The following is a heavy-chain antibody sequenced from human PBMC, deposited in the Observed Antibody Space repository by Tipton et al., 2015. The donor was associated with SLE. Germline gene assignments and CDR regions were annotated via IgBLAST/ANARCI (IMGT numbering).Heavy chain of an antibody. J-gene: IGHJ5*02. Sequence: TLSLTCTVSGGSITSNNYYWGWIRQPPGKGLEWIASIYYSGNTYYNPSLKSRLTISVDMSNKNQFSLKLSSVTAADTAVFYCAGGWERSGDSVCFTGIDQWGQGTLVTVSS. CDR1: GGSITSNNYY. CDR2: IYYSGNT. D-gene: IGHD2-21*01. CDR3: AGGWERSGDSVCFTGIDQ. V-gene: IGHV4-39*07.